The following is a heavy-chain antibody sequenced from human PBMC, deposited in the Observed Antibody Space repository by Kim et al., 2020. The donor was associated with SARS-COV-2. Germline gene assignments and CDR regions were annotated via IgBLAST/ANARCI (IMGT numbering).Heavy chain of an antibody. Sequence: SQTLSLTCAISGDSVSSNSAAWNWIRQSPSRGLEWLGRTYYRSKWYNDYAVSVKSRITINPDTSKNQFSLQLNSVTPEDTAVYYCARDLAVSGYGGYYYGMDVWGQGTTVTVSS. CDR1: GDSVSSNSAA. D-gene: IGHD5-12*01. J-gene: IGHJ6*02. CDR2: TYYRSKWYN. CDR3: ARDLAVSGYGGYYYGMDV. V-gene: IGHV6-1*01.